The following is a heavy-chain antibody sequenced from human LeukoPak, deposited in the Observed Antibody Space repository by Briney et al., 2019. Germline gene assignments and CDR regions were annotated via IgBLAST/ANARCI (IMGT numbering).Heavy chain of an antibody. Sequence: ASVKVSCKASGYTFTSYYMHWVRQAPGQGLEWMGIINPSGGSTSYAQKFQGRVTMTRDTSTGTVYMELSSLRSEDTAVYYCATIAVAGTWDFDYWGQGTLVTVSS. D-gene: IGHD6-19*01. J-gene: IGHJ4*02. CDR1: GYTFTSYY. V-gene: IGHV1-46*01. CDR2: INPSGGST. CDR3: ATIAVAGTWDFDY.